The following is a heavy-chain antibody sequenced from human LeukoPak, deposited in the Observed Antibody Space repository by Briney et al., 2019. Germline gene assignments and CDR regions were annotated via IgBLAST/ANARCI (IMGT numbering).Heavy chain of an antibody. CDR1: GYTFTGYY. CDR2: INPNSGGT. J-gene: IGHJ4*02. D-gene: IGHD3-10*01. V-gene: IGHV1-2*04. Sequence: ASVKVSCKASGYTFTGYYMHWVRQAPRQGLEWMGWINPNSGGTNYAQKFQGWVTMTRDTSISTAYMELSRLRSDDTAVYYCARDGGSGSYPVHWGQGTLVTVSS. CDR3: ARDGGSGSYPVH.